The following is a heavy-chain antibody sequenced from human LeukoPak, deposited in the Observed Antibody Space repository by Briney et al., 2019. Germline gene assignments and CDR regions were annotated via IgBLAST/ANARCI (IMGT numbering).Heavy chain of an antibody. V-gene: IGHV1-2*02. Sequence: GASVKVSCKASGYTFTGYYMHRVRQAPGQGLEWMGSINANSGGTNYAQKFQDRVTMTRDTSISTAYMELSRLRSDDTAVYYCARDLGYRGGWFDPWGQGTLVTVSS. J-gene: IGHJ5*02. CDR3: ARDLGYRGGWFDP. D-gene: IGHD1-26*01. CDR1: GYTFTGYY. CDR2: INANSGGT.